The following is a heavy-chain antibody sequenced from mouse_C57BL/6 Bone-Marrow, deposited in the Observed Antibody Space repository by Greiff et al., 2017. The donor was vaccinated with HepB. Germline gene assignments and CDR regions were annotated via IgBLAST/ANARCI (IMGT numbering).Heavy chain of an antibody. CDR1: GYSITSGYY. CDR2: ISYDGSN. V-gene: IGHV3-6*01. D-gene: IGHD1-3*01. CDR3: AQLEEFAY. Sequence: EVKLVESGPGLVKPSQSLSLTCSVTGYSITSGYYWNWLRQFPGNKLEWMGYISYDGSNNYNPSLKNRISITRDTSKNQFFLKLNSVTTEDTATYYCAQLEEFAYWGQGTLVTVSA. J-gene: IGHJ3*01.